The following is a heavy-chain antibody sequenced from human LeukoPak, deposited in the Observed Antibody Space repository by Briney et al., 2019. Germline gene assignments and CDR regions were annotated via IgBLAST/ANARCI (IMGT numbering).Heavy chain of an antibody. CDR3: ARGGYGASTPYYMDV. V-gene: IGHV3-64*01. J-gene: IGHJ6*03. CDR2: ISSNGGST. D-gene: IGHD1-26*01. Sequence: GGSLRLSCAASGFTFSSYAMSWVRQAPGKGLEYVSAISSNGGSTYYANSVKGRSTISRDNSKNTLYLQMGSLRAEDMAVYFCARGGYGASTPYYMDVWGTGTTVTVSS. CDR1: GFTFSSYA.